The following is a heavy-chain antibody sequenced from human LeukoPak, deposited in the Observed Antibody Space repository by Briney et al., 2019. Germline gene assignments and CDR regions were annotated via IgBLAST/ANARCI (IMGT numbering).Heavy chain of an antibody. CDR3: AYGREGLQH. CDR1: GFTFRSYA. D-gene: IGHD3-10*01. V-gene: IGHV3-30-3*02. CDR2: ISYDGSNK. J-gene: IGHJ1*01. Sequence: PGRSLRLSCAASGFTFRSYAMHWGREAPGKGLEWGAVISYDGSNKYYADSVKGRFTISRDNSQNPLYMQMNSLRAEETPVYSCAYGREGLQHWGQGTLVTVPS.